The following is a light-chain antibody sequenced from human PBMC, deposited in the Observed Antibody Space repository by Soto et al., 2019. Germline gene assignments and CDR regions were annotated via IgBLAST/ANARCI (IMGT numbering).Light chain of an antibody. CDR1: QILLHSNGYNY. J-gene: IGKJ1*01. CDR2: LGS. Sequence: DIVMTQSPLSLPVTPGERASISCRSSQILLHSNGYNYLDWYLQKPGQSPQLLIYLGSNRASGVPDRFSGSGSGTDFTLKISRVETEDVGVYYCMQALQTRTFGQGTKVDNK. V-gene: IGKV2-28*01. CDR3: MQALQTRT.